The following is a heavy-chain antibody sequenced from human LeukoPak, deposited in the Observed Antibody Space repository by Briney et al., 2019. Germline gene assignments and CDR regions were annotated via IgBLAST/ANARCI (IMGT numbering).Heavy chain of an antibody. D-gene: IGHD2-15*01. V-gene: IGHV3-21*01. CDR2: ISSSSSYI. Sequence: PGGSLRLSCAASGFTFSSYSMNWVRQAPGKGLEWVSSISSSSSYIYYADSVKGRFTISRDNSKNTLYVQMNSLRAEDTAVYYCAKSLGRYCSSSSCLVGFDYWGQGTLVTVSS. J-gene: IGHJ4*02. CDR1: GFTFSSYS. CDR3: AKSLGRYCSSSSCLVGFDY.